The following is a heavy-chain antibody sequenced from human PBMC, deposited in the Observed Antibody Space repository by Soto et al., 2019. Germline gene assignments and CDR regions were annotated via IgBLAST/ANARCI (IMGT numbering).Heavy chain of an antibody. Sequence: GASVKVSCKASGYTFTSYAMHWVRQAPGQRLEWMGWINAGNGNTKYSQKFQGRVTITRDTSASTAYMELSSLRSEDTAVYYCARVWDYDFWMAAFDYWGQGTLVTVSS. CDR1: GYTFTSYA. D-gene: IGHD3-3*01. CDR3: ARVWDYDFWMAAFDY. CDR2: INAGNGNT. J-gene: IGHJ4*02. V-gene: IGHV1-3*01.